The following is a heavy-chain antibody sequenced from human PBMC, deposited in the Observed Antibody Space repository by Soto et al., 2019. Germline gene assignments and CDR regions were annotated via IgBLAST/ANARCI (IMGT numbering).Heavy chain of an antibody. V-gene: IGHV4-61*01. D-gene: IGHD6-19*01. CDR2: IYNNETF. CDR3: ARVPLRYSSSHNFDS. J-gene: IGHJ4*02. CDR1: GASVSSGSFY. Sequence: SETLSLTCSVSGASVSSGSFYWGWIRQPPGKGLEWIGFIYNNETFNYNPSLKSRVTLSVDTSKHQFSLKLSSVTAADTAVYYCARVPLRYSSSHNFDSWGQGALVTVS.